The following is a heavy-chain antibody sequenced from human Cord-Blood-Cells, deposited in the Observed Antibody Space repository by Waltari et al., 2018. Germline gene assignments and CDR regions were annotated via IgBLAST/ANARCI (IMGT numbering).Heavy chain of an antibody. V-gene: IGHV4-38-2*01. CDR2: ICHSGST. J-gene: IGHJ2*01. CDR3: AKTPGTNWGWRWYFDL. D-gene: IGHD7-27*01. CDR1: GYSISSGYY. Sequence: QVQLQESGPGLVKPSETLSLTCAVSGYSISSGYYWGWIRQPPGKGLEWIGSICHSGSTYYNPSLKSRVTISVDTSKNQFSLKLSSVTAADTAVYYCAKTPGTNWGWRWYFDLWGRGTLVTVSS.